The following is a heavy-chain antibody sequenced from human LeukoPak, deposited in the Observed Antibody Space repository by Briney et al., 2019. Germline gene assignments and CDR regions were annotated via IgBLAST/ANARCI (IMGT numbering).Heavy chain of an antibody. V-gene: IGHV3-74*01. Sequence: PGGSLRLSCAASGFTFSSYWMHWARQAPRKGPVSVSRISPDGSHTDYSDSVTGRLTISRDNAKNTLYLQMSSLRTDDTALYYCVRGTNDWTGLDYWGQGTLVTVSS. CDR1: GFTFSSYW. J-gene: IGHJ4*02. CDR2: ISPDGSHT. CDR3: VRGTNDWTGLDY. D-gene: IGHD1-1*01.